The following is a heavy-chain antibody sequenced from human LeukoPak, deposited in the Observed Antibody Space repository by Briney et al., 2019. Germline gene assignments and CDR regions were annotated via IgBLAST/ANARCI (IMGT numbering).Heavy chain of an antibody. CDR3: ARANYYYMDV. J-gene: IGHJ6*03. V-gene: IGHV1-2*02. Sequence: ASVKVSCKASGYIFTGYYMHWVRQAPGQGLEWMGWINPNSGDTNYAQNFQGRVTMTRDTTISTAYMDLSRLRSDDTAVYYCARANYYYMDVWGKGNPGHRLL. CDR1: GYIFTGYY. CDR2: INPNSGDT.